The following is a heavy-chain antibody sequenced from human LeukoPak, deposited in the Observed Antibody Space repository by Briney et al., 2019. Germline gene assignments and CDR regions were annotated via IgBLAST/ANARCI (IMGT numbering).Heavy chain of an antibody. CDR1: GFTFSSYW. J-gene: IGHJ4*02. CDR2: ISPDGSST. Sequence: PGGSLRLSCAASGFTFSSYWMLWVRQTPGQGLVWVSRISPDGSSTSYADSVKGRFTISRDNAKNTLYLQMNSLRAEDTAVYYCARALTTLTYEGYWGQGTLVTVSS. CDR3: ARALTTLTYEGY. V-gene: IGHV3-74*01. D-gene: IGHD1-1*01.